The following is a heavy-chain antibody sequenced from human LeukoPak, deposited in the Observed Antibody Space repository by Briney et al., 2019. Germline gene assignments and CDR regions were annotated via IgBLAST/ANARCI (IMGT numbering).Heavy chain of an antibody. CDR1: CRHHSRYY. V-gene: IGHV4-4*07. D-gene: IGHD6-13*01. Sequence: SDTLPLTCSVSCRHHSRYYGLCTTQPAGKAVEGIGRIYTSGSTKHNPSLKTRHTISVDTSKNQFSLKLSSVTASDTAVYYCASNFRRSSSWIDAFDICGQGTMVTVSS. CDR2: IYTSGST. J-gene: IGHJ3*02. CDR3: ASNFRRSSSWIDAFDI.